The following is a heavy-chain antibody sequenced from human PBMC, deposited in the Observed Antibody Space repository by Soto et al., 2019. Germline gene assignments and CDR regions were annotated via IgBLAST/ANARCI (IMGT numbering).Heavy chain of an antibody. D-gene: IGHD3-9*01. V-gene: IGHV4-59*01. Sequence: SETLSLTCTVSGGSISSYYWSWIRQPPGKGLEWIGYIYYSGSTNYNPSLKSRVTISVDTSKNQFSLKLSSVTAADTAVYYCARNLRYFDWLWDYWGQGTLVTVSS. CDR1: GGSISSYY. J-gene: IGHJ4*02. CDR2: IYYSGST. CDR3: ARNLRYFDWLWDY.